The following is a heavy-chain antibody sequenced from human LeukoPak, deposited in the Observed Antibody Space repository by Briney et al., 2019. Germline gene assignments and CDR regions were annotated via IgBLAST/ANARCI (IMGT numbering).Heavy chain of an antibody. V-gene: IGHV3-30*18. CDR2: ILYDASYK. D-gene: IGHD1-26*01. J-gene: IGHJ4*02. Sequence: GGSLRFSCAASGFTFSTFGMHWVRQAPGKGLEWVAIILYDASYKYYADSVKGRFTISRDNSRNTLYLQMNSLRAEDTAVYYCAKEDSVGGFFDSWGQGTLVTVSS. CDR1: GFTFSTFG. CDR3: AKEDSVGGFFDS.